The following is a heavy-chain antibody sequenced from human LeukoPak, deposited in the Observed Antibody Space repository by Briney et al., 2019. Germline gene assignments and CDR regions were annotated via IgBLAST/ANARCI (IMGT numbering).Heavy chain of an antibody. CDR3: ARDPYYYDSSGYYQNYYYYMDV. J-gene: IGHJ6*03. CDR1: GYTFTGYY. D-gene: IGHD3-22*01. CDR2: INPNSGGT. V-gene: IGHV1-2*06. Sequence: ASVKVSCEASGYTFTGYYMHWVRQAPGQGLEWMGRINPNSGGTNYAQKFQGRVTMTRDTSISTAYMELSRLRSDDTAVYYCARDPYYYDSSGYYQNYYYYMDVWGKGTTVTVSS.